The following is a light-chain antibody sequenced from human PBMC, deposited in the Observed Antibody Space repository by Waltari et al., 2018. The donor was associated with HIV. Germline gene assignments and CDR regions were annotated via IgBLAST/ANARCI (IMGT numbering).Light chain of an antibody. V-gene: IGLV1-44*01. CDR2: ADA. J-gene: IGLJ2*01. Sequence: QSVLTQPPSASGTPGQRVTISCSGSTPNIGSSNVNWYQQFSRAAPKLLIYADAQRPPGVPDRFSGSKAGTSAALVISGLQSEEEADYYCSTWDDRLNGVVFGGGTRLTVV. CDR1: TPNIGSSN. CDR3: STWDDRLNGVV.